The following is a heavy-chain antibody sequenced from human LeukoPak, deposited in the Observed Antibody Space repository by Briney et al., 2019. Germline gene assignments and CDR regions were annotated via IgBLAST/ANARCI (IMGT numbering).Heavy chain of an antibody. CDR1: GGSISSGDYY. D-gene: IGHD3-22*01. CDR3: AREGSGYYRIGY. Sequence: SQTLSLTCTVPGGSISSGDYYWSWIRQPPGKGLEWIGYIYYSGSTYYNPSLKSRFTISVDTSKNQFSLKLSSVTAADTAVYYCAREGSGYYRIGYWGQGTLVTVSS. CDR2: IYYSGST. V-gene: IGHV4-30-4*01. J-gene: IGHJ4*02.